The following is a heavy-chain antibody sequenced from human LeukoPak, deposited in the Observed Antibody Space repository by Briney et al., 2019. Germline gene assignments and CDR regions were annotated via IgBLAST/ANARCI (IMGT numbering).Heavy chain of an antibody. D-gene: IGHD3-3*01. CDR2: INPNSGGT. J-gene: IGHJ4*02. Sequence: ASVKVSCKASGYTFTGYYMHWVRQAPGQGLEWMGRINPNSGGTNYAQKFQGRVTMTRDTSISTAYMELSRLRSDDTAVYYCARGGAITIIGVVTAPYYWGQGTLVTVSS. CDR1: GYTFTGYY. CDR3: ARGGAITIIGVVTAPYY. V-gene: IGHV1-2*06.